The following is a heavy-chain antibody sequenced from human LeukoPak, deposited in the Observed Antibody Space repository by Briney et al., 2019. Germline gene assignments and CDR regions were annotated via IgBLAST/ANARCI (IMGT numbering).Heavy chain of an antibody. CDR2: ISGSGGST. CDR1: GFTFIGYA. V-gene: IGHV3-23*01. Sequence: GGSLRLSCAASGFTFIGYAISWVRQAPGKGLEWVSTISGSGGSTYYADSVKGRFTISRDNSKNTLYLQMISLRAEDTAVYYCAKGIGLANDAFDIWGQGTMVTVSS. CDR3: AKGIGLANDAFDI. J-gene: IGHJ3*02. D-gene: IGHD1-26*01.